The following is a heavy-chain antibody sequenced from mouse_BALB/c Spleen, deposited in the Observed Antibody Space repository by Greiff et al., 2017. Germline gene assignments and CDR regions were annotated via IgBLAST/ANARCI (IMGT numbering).Heavy chain of an antibody. CDR2: ISSGGST. V-gene: IGHV5-6-5*01. D-gene: IGHD2-1*01. Sequence: EVKVVDSGGGLVKPGGSLKLSCAASGFTFSSYAMSWVRQTPEKRLEWVASISSGGSTYYPDSVKGRFTISRDNARNILYLQMSSLRSEDTAMYYCARRDGNPYYYAMDYWGQGTSVTVSS. CDR1: GFTFSSYA. CDR3: ARRDGNPYYYAMDY. J-gene: IGHJ4*01.